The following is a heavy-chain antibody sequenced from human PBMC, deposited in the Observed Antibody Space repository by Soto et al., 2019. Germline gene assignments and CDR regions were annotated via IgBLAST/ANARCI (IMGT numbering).Heavy chain of an antibody. J-gene: IGHJ6*03. Sequence: VPLVESGGGLVQPGRSLRLSCAASGFTFDDYAIHWVRQAPGKGLEWVSGINWNSRSIGYADSVKGRFTISRDNAKNSLYLQMNSLRVEDTALYYCAKDHYDILTGPMDVWGKGTTVTVSS. V-gene: IGHV3-9*01. D-gene: IGHD3-9*01. CDR2: INWNSRSI. CDR1: GFTFDDYA. CDR3: AKDHYDILTGPMDV.